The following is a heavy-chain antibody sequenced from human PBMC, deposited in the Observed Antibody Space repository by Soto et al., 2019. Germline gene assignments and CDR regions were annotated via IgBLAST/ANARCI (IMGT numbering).Heavy chain of an antibody. CDR3: ARDLRIGNSDGGFYYCGMHV. J-gene: IGHJ6*02. Sequence: QVQLQESGPGLVKPSQTLSLTCTVSGGSISSGDYYWSWIRQPPGKGLEGIGYIYYSGSTYYNPSFESRVTISVDTSKNQFSLKLSSVTAADTAVYYCARDLRIGNSDGGFYYCGMHVWGQGITVTVSS. CDR2: IYYSGST. CDR1: GGSISSGDYY. V-gene: IGHV4-30-4*01. D-gene: IGHD4-17*01.